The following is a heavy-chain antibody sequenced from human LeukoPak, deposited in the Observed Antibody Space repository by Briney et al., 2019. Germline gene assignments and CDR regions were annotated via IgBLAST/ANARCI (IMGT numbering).Heavy chain of an antibody. V-gene: IGHV3-15*01. J-gene: IGHJ4*02. Sequence: GGSLRLSCAGSGFIFSNAWKSWVRQTPGKGLEWVGRIMSKAHDETTDYAAPVKGRFTISRDDSKNTVYLQMNSLRAEDTAVYYCAKDRIRYYYGSGSYYIYAGFDYWGQGTLVTVSS. CDR1: GFIFSNAW. CDR2: IMSKAHDETT. CDR3: AKDRIRYYYGSGSYYIYAGFDY. D-gene: IGHD3-10*01.